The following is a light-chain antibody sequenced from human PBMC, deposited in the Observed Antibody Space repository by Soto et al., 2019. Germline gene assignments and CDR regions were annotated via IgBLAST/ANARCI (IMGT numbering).Light chain of an antibody. CDR3: QQRSNWPPGAT. Sequence: EIVLTQSPATLSLSPGERATLSCRASQSISSYLAWYQQKPGQAPRLLIYDTSNRATGIPARFSGSGSGTDFTLTISSLETEDFAVYYCQQRSNWPPGATFGPGTKVDVK. CDR1: QSISSY. J-gene: IGKJ3*01. CDR2: DTS. V-gene: IGKV3-11*01.